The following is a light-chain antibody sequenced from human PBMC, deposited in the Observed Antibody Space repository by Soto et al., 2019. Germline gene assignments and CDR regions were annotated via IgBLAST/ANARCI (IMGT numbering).Light chain of an antibody. CDR2: DAY. CDR1: QSISSW. Sequence: DIQMTQSPSTLSSSVGDRVTITCRASQSISSWLAWYQQKPGKAPKLLIYDAYSLESGVPSRFSGSGSGTEFTLTISSLQPDDFAVYHCQQYGSSPLITCGQGTRLEIK. J-gene: IGKJ5*01. V-gene: IGKV1-5*01. CDR3: QQYGSSPLIT.